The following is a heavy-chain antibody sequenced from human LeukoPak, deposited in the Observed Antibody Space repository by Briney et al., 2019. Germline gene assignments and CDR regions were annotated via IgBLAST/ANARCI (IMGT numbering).Heavy chain of an antibody. CDR1: GGSISSSSYY. CDR2: IYYSGST. CDR3: ARDPVPFETVLLWFGEFGVGAFDI. V-gene: IGHV4-39*07. D-gene: IGHD3-10*01. J-gene: IGHJ3*02. Sequence: SETLSLTCTVSGGSISSSSYYWGWIRQPPGKGLEWTGSIYYSGSTYYNPSLKSRVTISVDTSKNQFSLKLSSVTAADTAVYYCARDPVPFETVLLWFGEFGVGAFDIWGQGTMVTVSS.